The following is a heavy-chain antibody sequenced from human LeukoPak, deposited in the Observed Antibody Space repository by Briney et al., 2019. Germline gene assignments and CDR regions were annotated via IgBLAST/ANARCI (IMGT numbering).Heavy chain of an antibody. D-gene: IGHD3-16*01. CDR2: MHYSGST. CDR1: GGSINSDY. J-gene: IGHJ5*02. V-gene: IGHV4-59*01. Sequence: SETLSLTCTVSGGSINSDYWSWIRQPPGKGLEWIGYMHYSGSTDYNPSLKSRVTISVHTSKNQFSLTLSSVAAADTAVYYCARGIRQWGMAPRFDPWSQGTLVTVSS. CDR3: ARGIRQWGMAPRFDP.